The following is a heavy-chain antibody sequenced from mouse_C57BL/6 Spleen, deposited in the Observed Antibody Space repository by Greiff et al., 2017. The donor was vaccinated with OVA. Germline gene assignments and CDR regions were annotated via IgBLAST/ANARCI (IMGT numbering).Heavy chain of an antibody. CDR3: ARRDYYGWFAY. J-gene: IGHJ3*01. CDR1: GYTFTDYN. V-gene: IGHV1-18*01. D-gene: IGHD1-1*01. CDR2: INPNNGGT. Sequence: EVQRVESGPELVKPGASVKIPCKASGYTFTDYNMDWVKQSHGKSLEWIGDINPNNGGTIYNQKFKGKATLTVDKSSSTAYMELRSLTSEDTAVYYCARRDYYGWFAYWGQGTLVTVSA.